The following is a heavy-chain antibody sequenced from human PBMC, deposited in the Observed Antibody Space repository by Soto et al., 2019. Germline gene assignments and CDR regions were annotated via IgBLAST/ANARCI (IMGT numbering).Heavy chain of an antibody. CDR2: ISGDGSST. Sequence: GGSLGLSCAASGFTFSTYWMDWVRQAPGEGLVWVSRISGDGSSTYYADSVKGRFTISRDNAKNTLYLQINSLRAEDTAVYYCTRDRPIDYWGQGTLVTVSS. J-gene: IGHJ4*02. CDR3: TRDRPIDY. CDR1: GFTFSTYW. V-gene: IGHV3-74*01.